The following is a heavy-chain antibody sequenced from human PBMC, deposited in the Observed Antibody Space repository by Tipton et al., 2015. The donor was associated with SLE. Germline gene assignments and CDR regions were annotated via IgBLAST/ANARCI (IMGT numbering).Heavy chain of an antibody. V-gene: IGHV4-59*11. CDR2: IYYSGSI. D-gene: IGHD3-22*01. CDR3: ARATYYYDSGGSMGGYFDL. J-gene: IGHJ2*01. CDR1: GGSISSHY. Sequence: LRLSCTVSGGSISSHYWSWIRQPPGKGPEWIGYIYYSGSINYNPSLKSRVTISVDTSKNQFSLKLSSVTAADTAVYYCARATYYYDSGGSMGGYFDLWGHGTLVTVSS.